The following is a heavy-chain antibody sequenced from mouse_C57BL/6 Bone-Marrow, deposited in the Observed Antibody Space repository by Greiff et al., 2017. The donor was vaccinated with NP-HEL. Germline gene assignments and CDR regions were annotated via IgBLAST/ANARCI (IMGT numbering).Heavy chain of an antibody. CDR1: GYTFTSYW. V-gene: IGHV1-69*01. Sequence: VQLQQSGAELVMPGASVKLSCKASGYTFTSYWMHWVKQRPGQGLEWIGEIDPSDSYTNYNQKFKGKSTLTVDKSSSTAYMQLSSLTSEDSAVYYCARSAYYSNWFFDYWGQGTTLTVSS. D-gene: IGHD2-5*01. CDR3: ARSAYYSNWFFDY. J-gene: IGHJ2*01. CDR2: IDPSDSYT.